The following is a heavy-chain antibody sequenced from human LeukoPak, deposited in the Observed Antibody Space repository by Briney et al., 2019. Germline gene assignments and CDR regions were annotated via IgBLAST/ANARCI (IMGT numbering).Heavy chain of an antibody. D-gene: IGHD1-1*01. J-gene: IGHJ5*02. CDR2: INHSGST. Sequence: SETLSHTCAVYGGSFSGYYWSWIRQPPGKGLEWIGEINHSGSTNYNPSLKSRVTISVDSSKNQFSLKLSSVTAADTAVYYCARARRGTQGWFDPWGQGTLVTVSS. V-gene: IGHV4-34*01. CDR1: GGSFSGYY. CDR3: ARARRGTQGWFDP.